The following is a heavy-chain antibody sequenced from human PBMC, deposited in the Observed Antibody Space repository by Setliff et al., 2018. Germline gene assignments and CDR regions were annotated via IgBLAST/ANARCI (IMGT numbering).Heavy chain of an antibody. D-gene: IGHD1-1*01. J-gene: IGHJ1*01. CDR3: VREGYSEYFQD. Sequence: SETLSLTCTVSGGSINNGDLYWGWIRQPPGKGPEWLGTIYYDGITTYNVSLKSRVSISVDTSKNQLSLTLSSVTAADTAVYYCVREGYSEYFQDWGRGTLVTVSS. V-gene: IGHV4-39*07. CDR2: IYYDGIT. CDR1: GGSINNGDLY.